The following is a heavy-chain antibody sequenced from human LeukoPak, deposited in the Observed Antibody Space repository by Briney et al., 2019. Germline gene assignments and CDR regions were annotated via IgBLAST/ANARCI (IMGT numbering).Heavy chain of an antibody. CDR2: INTDTGNP. V-gene: IGHV7-4-1*02. D-gene: IGHD3-22*01. Sequence: ASVKVSCKASGYTFTKYAMNWVRQAPGQGLEWMGWINTDTGNPTYAQGFTGQYVFSLDTSVSTAYLQINSLKADDTAVYYCARWNHDSGGYALYYFDYWGQGTLVTVSS. J-gene: IGHJ4*02. CDR3: ARWNHDSGGYALYYFDY. CDR1: GYTFTKYA.